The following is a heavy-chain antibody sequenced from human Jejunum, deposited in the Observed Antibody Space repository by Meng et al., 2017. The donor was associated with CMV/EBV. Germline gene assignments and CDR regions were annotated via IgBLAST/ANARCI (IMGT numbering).Heavy chain of an antibody. V-gene: IGHV3-23*01. CDR2: LSPGGGAT. CDR1: FA. J-gene: IGHJ6*02. D-gene: IGHD2-8*02. CDR3: AKGNNTAGFHPSYYALDV. Sequence: FAMGWVRQAPGGGLVWVSALSPGGGATYYPQSVRGRFSVSRDNSKNMVFLQLNSLRAEDTAVYYCAKGNNTAGFHPSYYALDVWGQGTSVTVSS.